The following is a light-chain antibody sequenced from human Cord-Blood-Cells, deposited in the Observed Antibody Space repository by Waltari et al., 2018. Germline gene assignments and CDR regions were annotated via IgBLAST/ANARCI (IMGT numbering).Light chain of an antibody. Sequence: QSALTQPRSVSGSPGQSVTISCTGTSSDVGGYNYVSWYQQHPGKAPKLMIYDVSKRTSGGPDRCSGSKSGNTASLTISGLQAEDEADYYCCSYAGSYTWVFGGGTKLTVL. V-gene: IGLV2-11*01. CDR3: CSYAGSYTWV. CDR2: DVS. J-gene: IGLJ3*02. CDR1: SSDVGGYNY.